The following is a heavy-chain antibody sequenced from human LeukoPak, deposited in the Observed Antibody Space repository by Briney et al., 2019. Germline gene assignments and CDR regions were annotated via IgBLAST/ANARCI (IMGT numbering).Heavy chain of an antibody. CDR2: IYHSGTT. J-gene: IGHJ4*02. V-gene: IGHV4-39*01. Sequence: SETLSLTCTVSGGSISISSDYWGWIRQPPGKGLEWIGDIYHSGTTNYNPSLKSRVTMSVDTSKNQFSLKLNSATAADTAVYYCARRLSTRSYYLDDWGQGTLVTVS. D-gene: IGHD2/OR15-2a*01. CDR3: ARRLSTRSYYLDD. CDR1: GGSISISSDY.